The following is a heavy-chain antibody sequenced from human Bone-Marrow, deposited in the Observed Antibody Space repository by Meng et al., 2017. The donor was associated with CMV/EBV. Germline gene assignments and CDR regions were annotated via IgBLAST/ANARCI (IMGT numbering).Heavy chain of an antibody. D-gene: IGHD4-17*01. CDR3: ARLHMTTVTTFDY. CDR1: GYSLTGYW. J-gene: IGHJ4*02. Sequence: GESLKISCKGSGYSLTGYWIGWVRQMPGKGLEWMGIFYPGDSDTRYSPSFQGQVTISADKSISTAYLQWSSLKASDTAMYYCARLHMTTVTTFDYWGQGTLVTVSS. V-gene: IGHV5-51*01. CDR2: FYPGDSDT.